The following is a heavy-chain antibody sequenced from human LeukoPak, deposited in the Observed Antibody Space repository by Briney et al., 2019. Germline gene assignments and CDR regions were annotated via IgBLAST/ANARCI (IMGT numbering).Heavy chain of an antibody. J-gene: IGHJ5*02. D-gene: IGHD6-13*01. CDR2: IYYSGST. CDR3: ARENRFSSTDWFDP. Sequence: SQTLSLTCTVSGGSISSGSYYWSWIRQPPGKGLEWIGYIYYSGSTNYNPSLKSRVTISVDTSKNQFSLKLSSVTAADTAVYYCARENRFSSTDWFDPWGQGTLVTVSS. CDR1: GGSISSGSYY. V-gene: IGHV4-61*01.